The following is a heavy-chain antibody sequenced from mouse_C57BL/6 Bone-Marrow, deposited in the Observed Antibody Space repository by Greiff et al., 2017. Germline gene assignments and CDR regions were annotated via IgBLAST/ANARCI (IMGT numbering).Heavy chain of an antibody. CDR1: GYTFTSYW. V-gene: IGHV1-69*01. CDR2: IDPSDSYT. J-gene: IGHJ4*01. CDR3: ARLGVYYGSSHYAMDY. Sequence: QVQLQQPGAELVMPGASVKLSCTASGYTFTSYWMHWVKQRPGQGLEWIGEIDPSDSYTNYKQKFKGKSTMTVDKSSSTAYMQLSSLTSEDSAVYYCARLGVYYGSSHYAMDYWGQGTSVTVSS. D-gene: IGHD1-1*01.